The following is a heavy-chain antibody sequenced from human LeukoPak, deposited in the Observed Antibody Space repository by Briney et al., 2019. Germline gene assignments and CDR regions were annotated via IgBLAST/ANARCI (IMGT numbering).Heavy chain of an antibody. CDR2: IWYDGSNK. V-gene: IGHV3-33*01. CDR3: ARDNTPALYGGMVY. Sequence: GRSLRLSCAASGFTFSSYGMHWVRQAPGKGLEWVAVIWYDGSNKYYADSVKGRFTISRDNSKNTLYLQMNSLRAEDTAVYYCARDNTPALYGGMVYWGQGTLVTVSS. J-gene: IGHJ4*02. CDR1: GFTFSSYG. D-gene: IGHD4-23*01.